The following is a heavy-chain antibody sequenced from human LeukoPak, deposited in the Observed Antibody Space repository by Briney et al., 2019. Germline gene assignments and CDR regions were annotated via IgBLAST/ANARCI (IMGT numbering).Heavy chain of an antibody. J-gene: IGHJ5*02. Sequence: ASVKVSCKASGYTFTGYYMHWVRQAPGQGLEWMGWINPNSGGTNYAQKFQGRVTMTRDTSISTAYMELSRLRSDDTAVYYCATDKREYSYGSNWFDPWGQGTLVTVSS. D-gene: IGHD5-18*01. CDR2: INPNSGGT. CDR1: GYTFTGYY. CDR3: ATDKREYSYGSNWFDP. V-gene: IGHV1-2*02.